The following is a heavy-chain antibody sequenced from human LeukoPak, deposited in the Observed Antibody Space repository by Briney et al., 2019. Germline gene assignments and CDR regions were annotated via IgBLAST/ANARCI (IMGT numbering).Heavy chain of an antibody. CDR1: GYTFTSYG. D-gene: IGHD6-19*01. J-gene: IGHJ3*02. CDR3: ARGRDSGWYRDDAFDI. CDR2: ISAYNGNT. V-gene: IGHV1-18*01. Sequence: ASVKVSCKASGYTFTSYGISWGRQAPGQGLEWMRWISAYNGNTNYAQKLQGRVTMTTDTSTSTAYMELRSLRSDDTAVYYCARGRDSGWYRDDAFDIWGQGTMVTVSS.